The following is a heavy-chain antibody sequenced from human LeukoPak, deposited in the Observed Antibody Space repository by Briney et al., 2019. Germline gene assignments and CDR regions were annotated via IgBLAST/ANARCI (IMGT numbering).Heavy chain of an antibody. V-gene: IGHV3-23*01. Sequence: PGGSLRLSCAASGFTFSSYAMSWVRQAPGKGLEWVSAISGSGGSTYYADSVKGRFTISRDNAENSLYLRMNSLRAEDTAVYYCARDPDCGGRTCSKPVGPYYFDYWGQGTLVTVSS. CDR3: ARDPDCGGRTCSKPVGPYYFDY. D-gene: IGHD2-15*01. CDR2: ISGSGGST. J-gene: IGHJ4*02. CDR1: GFTFSSYA.